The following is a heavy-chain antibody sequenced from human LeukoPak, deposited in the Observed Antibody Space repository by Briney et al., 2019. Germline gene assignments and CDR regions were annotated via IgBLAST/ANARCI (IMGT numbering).Heavy chain of an antibody. V-gene: IGHV1-69*04. CDR3: ARVDFWSGYTHYYYYYGMDV. D-gene: IGHD3-3*01. CDR2: IIPILGIA. J-gene: IGHJ6*02. Sequence: SVKVSCKASGGTFSSYAISWVRQTPGQGLEWMGRIIPILGIANYAQKFQGRVTITADKSTSTAYMELSSLRSEDTAVYYCARVDFWSGYTHYYYYYGMDVWGQGTTVTVSS. CDR1: GGTFSSYA.